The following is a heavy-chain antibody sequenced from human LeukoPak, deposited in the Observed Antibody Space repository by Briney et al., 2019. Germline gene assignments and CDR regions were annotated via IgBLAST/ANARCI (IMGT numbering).Heavy chain of an antibody. V-gene: IGHV3-33*01. CDR1: GFAFNSYA. CDR2: IWHDGSHK. J-gene: IGHJ4*02. Sequence: PGGSLRLSCAASGFAFNSYAMHGVRQAPGQGLAWVALIWHDGSHKLYSNSVRGQFTIPRDNSKNTVSLQMNNLRTEDTAVYYCAREIFGSGTKPDFWGQGTLVTVSS. CDR3: AREIFGSGTKPDF. D-gene: IGHD3-10*01.